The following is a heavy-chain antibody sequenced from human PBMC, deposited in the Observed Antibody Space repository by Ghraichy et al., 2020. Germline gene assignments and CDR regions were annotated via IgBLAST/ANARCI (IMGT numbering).Heavy chain of an antibody. V-gene: IGHV3-15*01. CDR3: TTDRRGYIDGYDDY. CDR2: IRSKTDGGTT. D-gene: IGHD5-18*01. Sequence: LSLTCAASGFTFSNAWITWVRQAPGKGLEWVGRIRSKTDGGTTYYAAPVKGRFTISRDDSNNTLYLQMNSLKTEDTAVYYCTTDRRGYIDGYDDYWGQGTLVTVSS. CDR1: GFTFSNAW. J-gene: IGHJ4*02.